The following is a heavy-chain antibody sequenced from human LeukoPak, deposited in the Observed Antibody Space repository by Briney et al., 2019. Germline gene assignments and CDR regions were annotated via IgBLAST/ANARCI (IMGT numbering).Heavy chain of an antibody. CDR1: GGSISSYY. J-gene: IGHJ3*02. CDR3: ARYYCGGDCYSRAFDI. Sequence: PSETLSLTCTVSGGSISSYYWSWIRQPPGKGLEWIGYIYYSGSTNYNPSLKSRVTISVDTSKNQFSLKLSSVTAADTAVYYCARYYCGGDCYSRAFDIWGQGTMVTVSS. CDR2: IYYSGST. V-gene: IGHV4-59*01. D-gene: IGHD2-21*02.